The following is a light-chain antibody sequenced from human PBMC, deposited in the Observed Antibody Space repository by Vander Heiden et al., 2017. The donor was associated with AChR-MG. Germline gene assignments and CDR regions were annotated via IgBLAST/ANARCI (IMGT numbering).Light chain of an antibody. J-gene: IGKJ1*01. CDR1: QSVSSSY. CDR2: GAS. Sequence: ETVLTQSPGTLSLSPGERATLSCRASQSVSSSYLAWYQQKPGQAPRLLIYGASSRATGIPDRFSGSGSGTDFTLTISRLEPEDFAVYYCQQYGSAPTWTFGQRTKVEIK. V-gene: IGKV3-20*01. CDR3: QQYGSAPTWT.